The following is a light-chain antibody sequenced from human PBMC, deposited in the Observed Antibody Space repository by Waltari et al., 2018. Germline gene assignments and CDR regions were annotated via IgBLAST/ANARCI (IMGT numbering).Light chain of an antibody. Sequence: QSALTQPASVSGSPGQSITISCTGVTSDVGGYDFISWYQQHPGEAPRLILYEVTLRPSGVSNRFAGSKSGTTASLTISGLQAEDEASYYCTSYTAKTLLFGGGTKLTVL. V-gene: IGLV2-14*03. CDR3: TSYTAKTLL. CDR1: TSDVGGYDF. J-gene: IGLJ2*01. CDR2: EVT.